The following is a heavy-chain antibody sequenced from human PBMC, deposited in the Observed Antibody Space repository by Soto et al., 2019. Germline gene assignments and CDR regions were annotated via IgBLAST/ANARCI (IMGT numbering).Heavy chain of an antibody. Sequence: EVPLVESGGGLIQPGGSLRLSCAASGFTVSSNYMSWVRQAPGKGLEWVSVIYSGGSTYYADSVKGRFTISRDNSNNTLYLQMNSLGAEDTAVYYGARGLYGITMIVGRGAFDIWGQGTMVTVSS. J-gene: IGHJ3*02. CDR2: IYSGGST. V-gene: IGHV3-53*01. CDR3: ARGLYGITMIVGRGAFDI. D-gene: IGHD3-22*01. CDR1: GFTVSSNY.